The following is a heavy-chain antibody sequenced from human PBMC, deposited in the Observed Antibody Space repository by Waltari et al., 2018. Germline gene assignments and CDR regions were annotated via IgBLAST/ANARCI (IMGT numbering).Heavy chain of an antibody. CDR1: GFTFDDYV. Sequence: EVQLVESGGGVARPGGSLRLSCAASGFTFDDYVMKWVRQAPGRGLELIYGSNWSSTSTGYADSVKGRFTITRDNAKNSLQLQMNNLRAEDTALYSWARDRDTYYHDSTRGAFDIWGQGTMVTVSP. CDR2: SNWSSTST. V-gene: IGHV3-20*04. CDR3: ARDRDTYYHDSTRGAFDI. D-gene: IGHD3-16*01. J-gene: IGHJ3*02.